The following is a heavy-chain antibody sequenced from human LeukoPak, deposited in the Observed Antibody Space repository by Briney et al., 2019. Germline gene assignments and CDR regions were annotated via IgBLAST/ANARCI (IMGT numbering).Heavy chain of an antibody. CDR3: AREEANTRIHFDY. CDR1: GYTFTGYY. D-gene: IGHD3-22*01. Sequence: GASVKVSCKASGYTFTGYYIHWVRQAHGQGLEWMGYINPNSGYTNYAQKFQDRVTVTRDTSISTAYVELSRLRSDDTAVYYCAREEANTRIHFDYWGQGTLVTVSS. CDR2: INPNSGYT. J-gene: IGHJ4*02. V-gene: IGHV1-2*02.